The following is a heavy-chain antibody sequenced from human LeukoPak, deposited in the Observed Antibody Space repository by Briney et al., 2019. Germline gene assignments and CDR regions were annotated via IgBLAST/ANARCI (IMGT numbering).Heavy chain of an antibody. D-gene: IGHD4/OR15-4a*01. CDR3: ARRAGAYSHPYDY. Sequence: GGSLRLSCAASGFTFSSYGMHWVRQAPGKGLEWVSFIRYDGSNEYYADSVRGRFTISRDNSKNTLYLQMNSLRAEDTAVYHCARRAGAYSHPYDYWGQGTLVTVSS. CDR2: IRYDGSNE. V-gene: IGHV3-30*02. J-gene: IGHJ4*02. CDR1: GFTFSSYG.